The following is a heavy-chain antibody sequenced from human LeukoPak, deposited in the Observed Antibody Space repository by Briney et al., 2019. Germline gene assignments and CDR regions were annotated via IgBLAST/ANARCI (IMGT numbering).Heavy chain of an antibody. D-gene: IGHD3-22*01. Sequence: SETLSLTCTVSGGSISSYYWSWIRQPAGKGLEWIGRIYTSGSTNYNPSLKSRVTISVDTSKNQFSLKLSSVTAADTAVYYCARLGTYYYDSSGAYWGQGTLVTVSS. CDR1: GGSISSYY. CDR3: ARLGTYYYDSSGAY. J-gene: IGHJ4*02. V-gene: IGHV4-4*07. CDR2: IYTSGST.